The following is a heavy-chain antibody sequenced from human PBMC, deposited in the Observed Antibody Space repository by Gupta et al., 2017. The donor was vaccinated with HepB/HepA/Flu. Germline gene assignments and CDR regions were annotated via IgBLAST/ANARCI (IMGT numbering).Heavy chain of an antibody. CDR3: ARGTSDGIAAADDYYYYGMDV. J-gene: IGHJ6*02. V-gene: IGHV1-2*04. CDR1: GYTFTGYY. Sequence: QVQLVQSGAEVKKPGASVKDSCKASGYTFTGYYMHCVRQAPGQGLEWMGWINPNSGGTNYGQKFQGWVTMTRDTSISTADMELSRMRSDDTAVYYCARGTSDGIAAADDYYYYGMDVWGQGTTVTVSS. D-gene: IGHD6-13*01. CDR2: INPNSGGT.